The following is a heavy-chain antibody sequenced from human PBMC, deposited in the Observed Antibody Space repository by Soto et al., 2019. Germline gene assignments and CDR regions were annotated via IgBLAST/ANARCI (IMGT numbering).Heavy chain of an antibody. V-gene: IGHV4-34*01. J-gene: IGHJ6*03. CDR1: GGSFSGYY. D-gene: IGHD3-3*01. Sequence: TSETLSLTCAVYGGSFSGYYWSWIRQPPGKGLEWIGEINHSGSTNYNPSLKSRVTISVDTSKNQFSLKLSSVTAADTAVYYCAREPLRFLEWTPRSYYMDVWGKGTTVTVSS. CDR3: AREPLRFLEWTPRSYYMDV. CDR2: INHSGST.